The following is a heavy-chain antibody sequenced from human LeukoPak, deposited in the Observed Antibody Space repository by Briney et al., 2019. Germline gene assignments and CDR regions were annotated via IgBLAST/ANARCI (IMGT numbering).Heavy chain of an antibody. J-gene: IGHJ4*02. CDR2: IYYSGST. V-gene: IGHV4-31*03. CDR1: GGSISSGGYF. D-gene: IGHD4-23*01. CDR3: ARESGSGNFN. Sequence: SQTLSLTYPVSGGSISSGGYFWLWIRQHPGKGLEWIGYIYYSGSTYYNPSLKSRVTISVDTSKNQFSLKLSSVTAADTSVYYCARESGSGNFNWGQGTLVTVSS.